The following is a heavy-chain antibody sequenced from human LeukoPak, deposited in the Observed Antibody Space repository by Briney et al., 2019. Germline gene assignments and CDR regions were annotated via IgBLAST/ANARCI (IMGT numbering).Heavy chain of an antibody. Sequence: PGGSLRLSCAASGFTFSDHHMDWVRQAPGKGLEWVSSLSSSGSYIYYADSVKGRFTISRDNAKNSLYLQMNSLRAEDTAVYYCAREWEQQLATGYFDYWGQGTLVTVSS. V-gene: IGHV3-21*01. CDR3: AREWEQQLATGYFDY. D-gene: IGHD6-13*01. CDR1: GFTFSDHH. CDR2: LSSSGSYI. J-gene: IGHJ4*02.